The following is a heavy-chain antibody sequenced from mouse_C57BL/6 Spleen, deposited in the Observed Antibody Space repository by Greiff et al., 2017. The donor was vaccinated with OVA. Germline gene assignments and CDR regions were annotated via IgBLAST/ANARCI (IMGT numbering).Heavy chain of an antibody. CDR3: APIYYGNYGGYAMDY. D-gene: IGHD2-1*01. Sequence: VQLQQSGPELVKPGASVQISCKASGYSFTDSNMNWVKQSNGKSLEWIGVINPNYGTTSYNQKFKGKATLTVDQSSSTAYMQLNSLTSEDSAVYYCAPIYYGNYGGYAMDYWGQGTSVTVSS. J-gene: IGHJ4*01. CDR2: INPNYGTT. V-gene: IGHV1-39*01. CDR1: GYSFTDSN.